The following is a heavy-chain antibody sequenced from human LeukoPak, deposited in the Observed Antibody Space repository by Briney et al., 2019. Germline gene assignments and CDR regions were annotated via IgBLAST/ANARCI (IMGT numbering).Heavy chain of an antibody. V-gene: IGHV1-2*02. J-gene: IGHJ4*02. CDR2: INPASSGT. CDR3: ARQLGNYYRAFDY. D-gene: IGHD1-26*01. CDR1: GYTFTGHY. Sequence: GASVKVSCKASGYTFTGHYIHWVRQAPGQGLEWVGWINPASSGTNFAQKFQGGVTMTWDTSTSTAHMELSSLTPDDAAVFYCARQLGNYYRAFDYWGQGTLVTVSS.